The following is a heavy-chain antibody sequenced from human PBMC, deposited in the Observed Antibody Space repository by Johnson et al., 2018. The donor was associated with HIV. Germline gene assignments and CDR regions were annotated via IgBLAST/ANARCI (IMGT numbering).Heavy chain of an antibody. CDR1: GFTFSSYW. Sequence: VQLVESGGGLVQPGGSLRLSCAASGFTFSSYWMHWVRQAPGKGLVWVSRINSDGSSTSYADSVMGRFTISRDNSKNTLYLQMNSLRAEDTAVYYCARDGLAARVVGAFDIWGQGTMVTVSS. D-gene: IGHD6-13*01. CDR3: ARDGLAARVVGAFDI. CDR2: INSDGSST. J-gene: IGHJ3*02. V-gene: IGHV3-74*01.